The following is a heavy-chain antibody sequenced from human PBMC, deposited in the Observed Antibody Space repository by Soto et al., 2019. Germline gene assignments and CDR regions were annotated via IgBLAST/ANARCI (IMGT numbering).Heavy chain of an antibody. CDR3: ARDQPGYSYGYGLGY. Sequence: EVQLVESGGGLVKPGGSLRLSFAASGFTFSSYSMNWFGKAPGKGLEWVSSISSSSSYIYYADSVKGRFTISRDNAKNSLYLQMNSLRAEDTAVYYCARDQPGYSYGYGLGYWGQGTLVTVSS. J-gene: IGHJ4*02. D-gene: IGHD5-18*01. CDR2: ISSSSSYI. CDR1: GFTFSSYS. V-gene: IGHV3-21*01.